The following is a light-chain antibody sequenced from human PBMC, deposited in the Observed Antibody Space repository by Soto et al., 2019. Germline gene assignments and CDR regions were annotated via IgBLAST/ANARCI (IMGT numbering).Light chain of an antibody. CDR3: ATWDVSLNGYV. Sequence: QSALTQPASVSGPPGQSIVISCNGSSSDVGSYDLVSWYLQYPGKAPKVIIFEGTKRPSGVSDRFSGSKSGNTASLTISGLQTEDEADYYCATWDVSLNGYVFGTGTKLTVL. V-gene: IGLV2-23*01. CDR2: EGT. J-gene: IGLJ1*01. CDR1: SSDVGSYDL.